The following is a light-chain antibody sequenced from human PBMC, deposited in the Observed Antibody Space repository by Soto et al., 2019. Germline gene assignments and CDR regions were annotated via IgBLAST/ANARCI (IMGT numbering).Light chain of an antibody. CDR2: AAS. CDR3: QQTYSSPET. CDR1: QSISNY. Sequence: DLQMTQSPSSLSASVGDRVTITCRASQSISNYLHWYQHKPGKAPNLLIYAASTLHSGVPSRFSGSGSGTHFTLTISSLQPEDFATYYCQQTYSSPETFAQGTKVEI. J-gene: IGKJ1*01. V-gene: IGKV1-39*01.